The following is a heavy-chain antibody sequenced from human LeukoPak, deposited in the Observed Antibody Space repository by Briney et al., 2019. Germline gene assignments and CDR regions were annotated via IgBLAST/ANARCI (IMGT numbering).Heavy chain of an antibody. CDR3: ARTVVTRTLWGAFDI. D-gene: IGHD4-23*01. Sequence: PSQTLSLTCTVSGGSISSTSYYWGWIRQPPGKGLEWIVSIYYSGSTYYNPSLKSRVTISVDTSKNQFSLKLSSVTAADTAVYYCARTVVTRTLWGAFDIWGQGTMVTVSS. V-gene: IGHV4-39*07. CDR2: IYYSGST. J-gene: IGHJ3*02. CDR1: GGSISSTSYY.